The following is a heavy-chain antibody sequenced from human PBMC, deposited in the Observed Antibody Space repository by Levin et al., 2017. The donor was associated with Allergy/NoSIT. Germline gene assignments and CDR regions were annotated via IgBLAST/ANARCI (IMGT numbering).Heavy chain of an antibody. J-gene: IGHJ5*02. CDR3: ARETIAAPPYNWFDT. CDR2: LNPNTGGT. CDR1: GFTFTLYD. Sequence: ASVKVSCKASGFTFTLYDIHWVRQAPGQGLEWVGRLNPNTGGTDSAQKFMGRVTMTRDTSTTTAFMELTRLRPDDTAIYFCARETIAAPPYNWFDTWGQGALVTVSS. D-gene: IGHD6-13*01. V-gene: IGHV1-2*06.